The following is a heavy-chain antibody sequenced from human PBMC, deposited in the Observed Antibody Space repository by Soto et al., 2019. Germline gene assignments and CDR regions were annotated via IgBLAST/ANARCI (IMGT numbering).Heavy chain of an antibody. CDR3: ARDKQGKVPDQTYGMDV. CDR1: GFTFSSYD. J-gene: IGHJ6*02. D-gene: IGHD6-13*01. CDR2: IGTAGDT. V-gene: IGHV3-13*01. Sequence: LSLPCAASGFTFSSYDMHWVRQATGKGLEWVSAIGTAGDTYYPGSVKGRFTISRENAKNSLYLQMNSLRAEDTAVYYCARDKQGKVPDQTYGMDVWGQGTTVTVSS.